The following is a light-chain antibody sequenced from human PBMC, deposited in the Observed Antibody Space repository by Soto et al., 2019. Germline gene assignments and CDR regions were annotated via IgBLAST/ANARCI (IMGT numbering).Light chain of an antibody. Sequence: DIQMTQSPSSLSASVGDRVTSTWRASQSIVTWLAWYQQKPGKAPKLLIYEASSLESGVPSRFSGTGSGTEFTLTISSLLPDDSAAYYCQQFNSSPYTFGQGPKVEIK. J-gene: IGKJ2*01. CDR2: EAS. CDR1: QSIVTW. V-gene: IGKV1-5*03. CDR3: QQFNSSPYT.